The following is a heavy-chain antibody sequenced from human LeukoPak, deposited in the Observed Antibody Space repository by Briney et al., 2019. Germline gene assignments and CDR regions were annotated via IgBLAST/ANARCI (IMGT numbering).Heavy chain of an antibody. Sequence: ASVKVSCKASGYTFSIYNMHWVRQAPGQGLEWVGIINPSGGTSYAQNLQGRITMTRDTSTSTLYMELSSLRSEDTAVYYCAREGVAGTGLDFWGQGTLSPSPQ. CDR1: GYTFSIYN. J-gene: IGHJ4*02. CDR2: INPSGGT. V-gene: IGHV1-46*04. D-gene: IGHD6-13*01. CDR3: AREGVAGTGLDF.